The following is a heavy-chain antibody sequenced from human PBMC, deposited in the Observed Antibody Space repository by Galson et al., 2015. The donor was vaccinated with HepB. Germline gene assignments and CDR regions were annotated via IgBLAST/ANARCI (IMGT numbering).Heavy chain of an antibody. D-gene: IGHD1-26*01. J-gene: IGHJ3*02. CDR2: IYPGDSDT. CDR1: GYSFTSYW. CDR3: ARRGSGSYYRGGVGGRNDAFDI. Sequence: QSGAEVKKPGESLKISSTGSGYSFTSYWIGWVRQMPGKGLEWMGIIYPGDSDTRYSPSFQGQVTISADKSISTAYLQWSSLKASDTAMYYCARRGSGSYYRGGVGGRNDAFDIWGQGTMVTVSS. V-gene: IGHV5-51*01.